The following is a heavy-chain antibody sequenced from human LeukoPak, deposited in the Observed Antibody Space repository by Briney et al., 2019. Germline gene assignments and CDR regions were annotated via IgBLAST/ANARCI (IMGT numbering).Heavy chain of an antibody. V-gene: IGHV4-61*02. Sequence: SETLSLTCTVSGGSISSDSYYWSWIRQPAGKGLEWIGRIYTSGSTNYNPSLKSRVTISVDTSKNQFSLKLSSVTAADTAVYYCAGEGGSWEQGFQHWGQGTLVTVSS. CDR3: AGEGGSWEQGFQH. CDR2: IYTSGST. J-gene: IGHJ1*01. CDR1: GGSISSDSYY. D-gene: IGHD1-26*01.